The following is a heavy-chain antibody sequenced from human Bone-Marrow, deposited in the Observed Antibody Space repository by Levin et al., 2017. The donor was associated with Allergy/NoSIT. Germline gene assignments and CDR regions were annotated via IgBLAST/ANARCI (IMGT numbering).Heavy chain of an antibody. CDR2: IYYSGST. CDR3: ARGYDSLTDAFDI. J-gene: IGHJ3*02. V-gene: IGHV4-59*01. CDR1: GGSISNNY. Sequence: MSSETLSLTCTVSGGSISNNYWSCIRQPPGKGLEWIGYIYYSGSTNYNPSLKSRVTMSVDTYKNQFSLKLDSVTAADTAVYYCARGYDSLTDAFDIWGPGTMVTVYS. D-gene: IGHD3-22*01.